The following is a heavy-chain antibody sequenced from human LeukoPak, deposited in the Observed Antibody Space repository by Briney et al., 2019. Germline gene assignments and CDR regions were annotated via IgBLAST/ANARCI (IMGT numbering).Heavy chain of an antibody. J-gene: IGHJ4*02. V-gene: IGHV5-51*01. Sequence: GESLKISCKGSGYSFTSYWIGWVRQMPGKGLKWMGIIYPGDSDARYGPSFQGRVTISADKSISTAYLQWSSLKASDTAMYYCARRRDLYSGSYYPFDYWGQGTLVTVSS. CDR2: IYPGDSDA. CDR1: GYSFTSYW. CDR3: ARRRDLYSGSYYPFDY. D-gene: IGHD1-26*01.